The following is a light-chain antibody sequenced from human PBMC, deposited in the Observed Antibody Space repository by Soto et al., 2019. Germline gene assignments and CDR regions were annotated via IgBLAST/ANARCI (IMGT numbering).Light chain of an antibody. Sequence: DIQMTQSPSTLSASVGDRVTITCRASQSIDTWLAWHQQKPGQVPKLLISKASSLESGVPSRFSGSGSGTEFTLTISSLQPDDSETYYCQQYNSYRAFGQGTKVDIK. V-gene: IGKV1-5*03. CDR1: QSIDTW. CDR3: QQYNSYRA. J-gene: IGKJ1*01. CDR2: KAS.